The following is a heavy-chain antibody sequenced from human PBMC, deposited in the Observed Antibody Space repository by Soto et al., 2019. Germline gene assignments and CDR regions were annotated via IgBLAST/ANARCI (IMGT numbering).Heavy chain of an antibody. CDR1: GGSFSGYY. Sequence: SETLSLTCAVYGGSFSGYYWSWIRQPPGKGLEWIGEINHSGSTNYNPSLKSRVTISVDTSKNQFSLKLSSVTAADTAVYYCARGPGYCSSTSCYRGGFRGWFDPWGQGTLVTVSS. CDR3: ARGPGYCSSTSCYRGGFRGWFDP. J-gene: IGHJ5*02. D-gene: IGHD2-2*01. CDR2: INHSGST. V-gene: IGHV4-34*01.